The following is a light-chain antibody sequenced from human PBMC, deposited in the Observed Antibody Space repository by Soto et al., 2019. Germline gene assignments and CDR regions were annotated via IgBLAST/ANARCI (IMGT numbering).Light chain of an antibody. Sequence: AIQMTQSPSSLSASVGDRVTITCRASQDIRTELGWYQQKPGNAPRLLIYGTFSLQSGVPSRFSGSGSGTDFTLTISSLQPDDFATYYCLQDFKYPRTFGQGTKVEVK. V-gene: IGKV1-6*01. CDR3: LQDFKYPRT. CDR1: QDIRTE. J-gene: IGKJ1*01. CDR2: GTF.